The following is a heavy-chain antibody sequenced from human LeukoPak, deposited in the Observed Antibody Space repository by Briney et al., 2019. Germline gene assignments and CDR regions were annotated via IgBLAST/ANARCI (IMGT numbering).Heavy chain of an antibody. D-gene: IGHD3-22*01. CDR2: ISCSGSSI. Sequence: PGGSLRLFCVVSGFTFSSYEMNWVRQAPGRGLEWVSYISCSGSSIYYADSVKGRFTISRDNAKNSLYLQLNSLRAEDTAVYYCAKAATYYYDSSGPRLDYWGQGTLVTVSS. CDR1: GFTFSSYE. V-gene: IGHV3-48*03. J-gene: IGHJ4*02. CDR3: AKAATYYYDSSGPRLDY.